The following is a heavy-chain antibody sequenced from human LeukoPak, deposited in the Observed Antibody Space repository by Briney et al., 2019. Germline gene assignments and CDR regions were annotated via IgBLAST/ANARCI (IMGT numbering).Heavy chain of an antibody. Sequence: GRSLRLSCAASGFTFDDYAMHWVRQAPGKGLEWVSGISWNSGSIGYADSVKGRFTISRDNAKNSLYLQMNSLRAEDTAVYYCARVTLIAAAGTRDSAFDIWGQGTMVTVSS. CDR3: ARVTLIAAAGTRDSAFDI. CDR2: ISWNSGSI. V-gene: IGHV3-9*01. J-gene: IGHJ3*02. D-gene: IGHD6-13*01. CDR1: GFTFDDYA.